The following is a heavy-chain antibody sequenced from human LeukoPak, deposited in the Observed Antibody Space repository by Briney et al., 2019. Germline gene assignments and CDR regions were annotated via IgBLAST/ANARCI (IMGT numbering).Heavy chain of an antibody. CDR1: GGSISSGGYY. D-gene: IGHD5-12*01. Sequence: PSQTLSLTCTVPGGSISSGGYYWSWIRQHPGKGLEWIGYIYYSGSTYYNPSLKSRVTISVDTSKNQFSLKLSSVTAADTAVYYCARDYEYSGYDYYYYYYGMDVWGQGTTVTVSS. V-gene: IGHV4-31*03. J-gene: IGHJ6*02. CDR3: ARDYEYSGYDYYYYYYGMDV. CDR2: IYYSGST.